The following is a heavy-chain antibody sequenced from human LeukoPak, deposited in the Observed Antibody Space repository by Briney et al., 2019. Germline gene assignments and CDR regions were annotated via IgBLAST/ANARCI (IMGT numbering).Heavy chain of an antibody. D-gene: IGHD3-22*01. J-gene: IGHJ4*02. CDR1: GGSISSGNYF. Sequence: SETLSLTCTVSGGSISSGNYFWPWLRQPAGTGLEWIGRIYISGSTNYNSSLKSRVTIAVDTSKNQFSLKLTSVTAADTAVYYCARASRYYYDSSGYYYALDYWGQGTLVTVSS. CDR2: IYISGST. V-gene: IGHV4-61*02. CDR3: ARASRYYYDSSGYYYALDY.